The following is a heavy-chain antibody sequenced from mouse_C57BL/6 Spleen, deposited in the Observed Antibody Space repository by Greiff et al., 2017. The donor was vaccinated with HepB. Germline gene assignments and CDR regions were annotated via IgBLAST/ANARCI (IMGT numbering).Heavy chain of an antibody. J-gene: IGHJ4*01. V-gene: IGHV10-1*01. CDR2: IRSKSNNYAT. CDR3: VRRWMDY. CDR1: GFSFNTYA. Sequence: EVQLQESGGGLVQPKGSLKLSCAASGFSFNTYAMNWVRQAPGKGLEWVARIRSKSNNYATYYADSVKDRFTIARDDSESMLYLQMNNLKTEDTAMYYCVRRWMDYWGQGTSVTVSS.